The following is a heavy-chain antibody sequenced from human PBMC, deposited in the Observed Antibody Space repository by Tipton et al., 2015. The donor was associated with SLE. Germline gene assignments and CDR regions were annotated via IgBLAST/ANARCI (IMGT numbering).Heavy chain of an antibody. V-gene: IGHV4-39*07. CDR2: IYYTGST. D-gene: IGHD3-22*01. CDR3: ARGGIYHDNSGNFDY. Sequence: PGLVKPSETLSLTCTVSGGSISSSSYYWGWIRQPPGKGLEWIGTIYYTGSTFYNPSLESRVTISLDPSKNQFSLKLSSVTAADTAIYYCARGGIYHDNSGNFDYWGQGTLVTASS. CDR1: GGSISSSSYY. J-gene: IGHJ4*02.